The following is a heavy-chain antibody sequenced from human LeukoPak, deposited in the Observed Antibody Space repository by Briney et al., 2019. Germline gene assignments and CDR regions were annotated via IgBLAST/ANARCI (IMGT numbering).Heavy chain of an antibody. CDR3: AKAGPRGFREVINRRPQYFDC. J-gene: IGHJ4*02. D-gene: IGHD3-3*01. CDR1: GFTFSTYS. V-gene: IGHV3-23*01. CDR2: ISGSGAST. Sequence: GGTLRLSCAASGFTFSTYSMSWVRQAPAKGLEWVLSISGSGASTYYADSAKRRFTIHRDYSKHTLYLQINSLTAENTAVYYCAKAGPRGFREVINRRPQYFDCWGQGTLVTV.